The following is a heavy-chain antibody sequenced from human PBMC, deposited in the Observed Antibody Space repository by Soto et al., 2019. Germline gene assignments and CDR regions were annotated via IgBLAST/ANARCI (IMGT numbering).Heavy chain of an antibody. Sequence: EVQLLESGGGLVQPGGSLRLSCAASGFTFSNYAMTWVRQARGKGLEWVSTISGRGDTTYYADSVKGRFTIARDNSKNTLYLQMSSLRAEDTAVDYCAKGLIDVTDYWGHGTLVTVSS. J-gene: IGHJ4*01. CDR3: AKGLIDVTDY. CDR1: GFTFSNYA. V-gene: IGHV3-23*01. CDR2: ISGRGDTT. D-gene: IGHD3-16*01.